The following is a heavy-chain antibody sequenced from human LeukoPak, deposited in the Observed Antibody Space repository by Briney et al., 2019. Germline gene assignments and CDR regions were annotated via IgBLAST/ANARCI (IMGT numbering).Heavy chain of an antibody. V-gene: IGHV4-38-2*02. CDR3: ARGGSGSYYSFGYFDY. CDR2: IYHSGST. D-gene: IGHD3-10*01. CDR1: GGSISSYY. Sequence: SETLSLTCTVSGGSISSYYWSWIRQPPGKGLEWIGSIYHSGSTYYNPSLKSRVTISVDTSKNQFSLKLSSVTAADTAVYYCARGGSGSYYSFGYFDYWGQGTLVTVSS. J-gene: IGHJ4*02.